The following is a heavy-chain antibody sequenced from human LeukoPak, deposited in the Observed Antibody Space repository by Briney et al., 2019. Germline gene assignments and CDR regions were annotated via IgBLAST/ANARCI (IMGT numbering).Heavy chain of an antibody. CDR1: GFTVSNNY. V-gene: IGHV3-53*01. Sequence: GGSLRLSCAASGFTVSNNYMSWVRQAPGKGLEWVSVIYSGGDTYYADSVKGRFTISRDNSKNTLYLQMNSLRAEDAAVYYCVKEGTGNSWPTDFDYWGQGTLVTVSS. CDR3: VKEGTGNSWPTDFDY. D-gene: IGHD6-13*01. CDR2: IYSGGDT. J-gene: IGHJ4*02.